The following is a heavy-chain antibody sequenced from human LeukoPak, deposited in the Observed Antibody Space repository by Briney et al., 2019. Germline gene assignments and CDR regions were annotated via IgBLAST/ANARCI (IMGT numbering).Heavy chain of an antibody. CDR1: GGSITSGGYY. V-gene: IGHV4-61*02. CDR3: VRGRYYYDTSGYVVWLDP. CDR2: IHTSGSA. D-gene: IGHD3-22*01. J-gene: IGHJ5*02. Sequence: SETLSLTCTVSGGSITSGGYYWTWIRQPAGKGLEWLGRIHTSGSANYIPSLKSRVAISLDTYKNQFSLKLSSVTAADTAVYYCVRGRYYYDTSGYVVWLDPWGQGTLVTVSS.